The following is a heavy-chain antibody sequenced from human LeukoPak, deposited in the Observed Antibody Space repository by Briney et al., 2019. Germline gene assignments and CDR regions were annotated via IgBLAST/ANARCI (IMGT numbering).Heavy chain of an antibody. V-gene: IGHV4-39*07. J-gene: IGHJ4*02. Sequence: SETLSLTCTVSGGSSSTSTYYWVWVRQPPERGLEWIGTIYYSGSTYYNPSLKSRVTMAVDTSKNQFSLKLSSVTAADTAVYYCGRYDCTGATCYFDYWGQGTLVTVSS. CDR1: GGSSSTSTYY. CDR2: IYYSGST. D-gene: IGHD2-8*02. CDR3: GRYDCTGATCYFDY.